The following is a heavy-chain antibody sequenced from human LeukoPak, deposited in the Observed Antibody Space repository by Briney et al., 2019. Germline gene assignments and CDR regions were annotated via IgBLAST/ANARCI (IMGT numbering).Heavy chain of an antibody. Sequence: ASVKVSCKASGGTFSSYAISWVRQAPGQGLEWMGGIIPIFGTANYAQKFQGRVTITADESTSTAYMELSSLRSEDTALYYCARDSGYYGSGSYYFDYWGQGTLVTVSS. CDR2: IIPIFGTA. J-gene: IGHJ4*02. CDR3: ARDSGYYGSGSYYFDY. D-gene: IGHD3-10*01. V-gene: IGHV1-69*13. CDR1: GGTFSSYA.